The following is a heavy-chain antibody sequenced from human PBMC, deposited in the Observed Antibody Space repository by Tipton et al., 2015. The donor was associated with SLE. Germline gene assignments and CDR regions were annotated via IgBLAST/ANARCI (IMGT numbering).Heavy chain of an antibody. CDR3: ARGLTVVGARGFEV. D-gene: IGHD2-2*01. CDR2: IYSGGST. CDR1: GFTVSSNY. Sequence: SLRLSCAASGFTVSSNYMSWVRQAPGKGLEWVSVIYSGGSTYYADSVKVRFTISRDNSENTLYLQRNSLGAEDSAVYYCARGLTVVGARGFEVWGQGALVTVPS. V-gene: IGHV3-53*05. J-gene: IGHJ4*02.